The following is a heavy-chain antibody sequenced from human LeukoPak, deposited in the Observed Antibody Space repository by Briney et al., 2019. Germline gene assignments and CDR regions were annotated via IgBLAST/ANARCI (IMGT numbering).Heavy chain of an antibody. J-gene: IGHJ6*03. D-gene: IGHD3-22*01. Sequence: AGSLTLSWAASGFTFSTFAMNWVRRAPGEGLEWDSSINDRDSTYYASSVKGRFTISRNNPKKTPYLQMKRLKAEDTPVYFCPKSGSSYYAYYYMDVWGKGTTGTVSS. CDR1: GFTFSTFA. CDR3: PKSGSSYYAYYYMDV. CDR2: INDRDST. V-gene: IGHV3-23*01.